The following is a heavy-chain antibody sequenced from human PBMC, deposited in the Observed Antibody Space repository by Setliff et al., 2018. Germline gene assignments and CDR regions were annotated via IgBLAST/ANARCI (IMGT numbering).Heavy chain of an antibody. CDR1: GGTFSSYA. CDR3: ATTRDDSSGYLLGIFAFDI. J-gene: IGHJ3*02. CDR2: IIPIFGTA. Sequence: GASGKVSCKASGGTFSSYAISWVRQAPGQGLEWMGGIIPIFGTANYAQKFQGRVTITTDESTSTAYMELSSLRSEDTAVYYCATTRDDSSGYLLGIFAFDIWGQGTMVTVSS. D-gene: IGHD3-22*01. V-gene: IGHV1-69*05.